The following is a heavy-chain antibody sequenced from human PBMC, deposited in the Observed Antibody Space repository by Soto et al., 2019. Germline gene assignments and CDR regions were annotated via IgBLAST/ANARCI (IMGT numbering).Heavy chain of an antibody. CDR3: ARGRSFSYASTPPPMFDP. V-gene: IGHV3-13*01. CDR1: RLTFSTFD. CDR2: IATLRDT. Sequence: PGGSLRLSWAGARLTFSTFDIHWVRQAPRKGLDWLSGIATLRDTFYAASVRGRFTIPRQNAKNTVYLQINSLKAGKPAFSLWARGRSFSYASTPPPMFDPWRQGTLVTVCS. D-gene: IGHD3-10*01. J-gene: IGHJ5*02.